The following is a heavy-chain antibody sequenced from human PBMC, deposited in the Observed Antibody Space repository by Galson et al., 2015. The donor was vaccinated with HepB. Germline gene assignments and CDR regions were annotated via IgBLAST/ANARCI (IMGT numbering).Heavy chain of an antibody. D-gene: IGHD3-9*01. CDR2: ISSSGSYT. V-gene: IGHV3-11*06. CDR3: ARDGYYNILTGYPQYDYAMDV. J-gene: IGHJ6*02. Sequence: SLRLSCAASGFTFSDYYLSWVRQVPGKGLEWISYISSSGSYTNYADSVRGRFTISRDNAKNSLYLQMSSLRAEDTAVYYCARDGYYNILTGYPQYDYAMDVWGQGTTVTVSS. CDR1: GFTFSDYY.